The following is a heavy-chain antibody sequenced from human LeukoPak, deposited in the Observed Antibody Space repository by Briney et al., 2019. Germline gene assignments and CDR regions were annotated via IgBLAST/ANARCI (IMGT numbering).Heavy chain of an antibody. CDR2: IYTSGST. Sequence: PSETLSLTCTVSGDSISSGSYYWSWIRQPAGKGLEWIGRIYTSGSTNYNPSLKSRVTISVDTSKNQFSLKLSSVTAADTAVYYCARDWDYWGQGTLVTVSS. CDR3: ARDWDY. J-gene: IGHJ4*02. CDR1: GDSISSGSYY. V-gene: IGHV4-61*02.